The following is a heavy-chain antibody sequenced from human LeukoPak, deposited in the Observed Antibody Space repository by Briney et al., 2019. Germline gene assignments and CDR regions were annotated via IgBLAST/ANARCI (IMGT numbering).Heavy chain of an antibody. CDR1: GYRFAKHW. CDR2: IYPGDSET. CDR3: ARQGDDLDIDY. J-gene: IGHJ4*02. D-gene: IGHD1-1*01. Sequence: GESLKISCKGSGYRFAKHWIVWVRQMPGKGLECMGFIYPGDSETTYSPSFQGQVTISADTSINTAYLQWNSLKASDTAIFYCARQGDDLDIDYWGQGTLVTVSS. V-gene: IGHV5-51*01.